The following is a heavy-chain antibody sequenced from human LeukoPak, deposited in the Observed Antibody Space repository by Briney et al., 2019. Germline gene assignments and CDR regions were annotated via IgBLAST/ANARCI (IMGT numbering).Heavy chain of an antibody. D-gene: IGHD3-9*01. Sequence: GGSLRLSCAASGFTFDDYAMHWVRQAPGKGLEWVSGISWNSGSIGYADSVKGRFTISRDNAKNSLYLQMNSLRAEDTALYYCARWMFYDILTGRDRNWFDPWGQGTLVTVSS. CDR3: ARWMFYDILTGRDRNWFDP. V-gene: IGHV3-9*01. J-gene: IGHJ5*02. CDR1: GFTFDDYA. CDR2: ISWNSGSI.